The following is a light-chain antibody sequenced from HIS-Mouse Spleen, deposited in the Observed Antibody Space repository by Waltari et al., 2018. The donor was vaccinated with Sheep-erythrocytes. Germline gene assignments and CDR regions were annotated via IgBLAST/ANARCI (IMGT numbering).Light chain of an antibody. J-gene: IGLJ2*01. CDR3: YSTDSSGNHRV. CDR1: ALPKKY. CDR2: EDS. V-gene: IGLV3-10*01. Sequence: SYELTQPPSVSVSPGQTARITCSGDALPKKYAYWYQPKSGQAPVLVIYEDSKRPSGTPERFSGSSSGTMANLTISGAQVEDEADYYCYSTDSSGNHRVFGGGTKLTVL.